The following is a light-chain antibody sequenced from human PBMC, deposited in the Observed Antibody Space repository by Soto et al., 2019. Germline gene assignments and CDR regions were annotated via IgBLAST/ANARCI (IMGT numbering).Light chain of an antibody. CDR1: LTGSGNH. J-gene: IGKJ1*01. Sequence: EIGPMQSLATVPLSGAERVIXSCSPSLTGSGNHLAWYQQKSGQSPRLLIYGAFTRATRIPARFSGSGSGTDFTLTISRLEPEDFAVYYCQHYVEWLTAFGQGTKV. CDR2: GAF. CDR3: QHYVEWLTA. V-gene: IGKV3-20*01.